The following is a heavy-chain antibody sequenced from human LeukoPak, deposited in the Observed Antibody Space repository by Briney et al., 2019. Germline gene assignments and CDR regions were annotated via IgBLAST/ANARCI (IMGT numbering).Heavy chain of an antibody. Sequence: GESLKISCKGSGYSFTDHWIGWVRQMPGKGLEWMGVIYPGDSDTRYSPSFQGQVTISADKSISTAYLQWSSLKASDTTMYYCARRRYSNYGVYFDYWGQGTLVTVSS. V-gene: IGHV5-51*01. CDR1: GYSFTDHW. D-gene: IGHD4-11*01. CDR3: ARRRYSNYGVYFDY. CDR2: IYPGDSDT. J-gene: IGHJ4*02.